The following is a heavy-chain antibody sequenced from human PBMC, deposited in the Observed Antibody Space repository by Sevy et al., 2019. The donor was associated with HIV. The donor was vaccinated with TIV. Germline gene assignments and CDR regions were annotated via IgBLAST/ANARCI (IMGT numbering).Heavy chain of an antibody. D-gene: IGHD3-3*01. J-gene: IGHJ6*03. CDR2: IRSKAYGETA. V-gene: IGHV3-49*03. Sequence: GGSLRLSCTTSGFTFGDFAMSWFRQAPGKGLEWVGFIRSKAYGETAEYAASVKGRFTISRDDSKSITYLQMNSLKTEDTAVYYCTRGPRRSGYDPSFYYYMDVWGRGATVTVSS. CDR3: TRGPRRSGYDPSFYYYMDV. CDR1: GFTFGDFA.